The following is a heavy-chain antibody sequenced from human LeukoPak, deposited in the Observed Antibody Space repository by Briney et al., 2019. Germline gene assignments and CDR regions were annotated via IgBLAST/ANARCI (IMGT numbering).Heavy chain of an antibody. J-gene: IGHJ4*02. CDR2: ISAHNGNT. Sequence: ASVKVSCKASGYTFSNYGITWVRQAPGQGLEWMRWISAHNGNTKYAQNLQGRVTMTTDTSTSTAYMELRRPTSDDTAVYYCARESYCSGGNCYSGAGDYWGQGTLISVSS. CDR1: GYTFSNYG. D-gene: IGHD2-15*01. CDR3: ARESYCSGGNCYSGAGDY. V-gene: IGHV1-18*01.